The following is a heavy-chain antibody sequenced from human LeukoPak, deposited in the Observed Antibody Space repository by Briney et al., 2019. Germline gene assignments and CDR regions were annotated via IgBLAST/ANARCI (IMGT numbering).Heavy chain of an antibody. V-gene: IGHV3-20*04. D-gene: IGHD1-26*01. Sequence: GGSLRLSCAASGFTFDDYGMSWVRQAPGKGLEWVSGINWNGGSTGYADSVKGRFTISRDNAKNSLYLQMNSLRAEDTAVYYCARAGYSGSYFDAFDIWGQGTMVTVSS. J-gene: IGHJ3*02. CDR3: ARAGYSGSYFDAFDI. CDR1: GFTFDDYG. CDR2: INWNGGST.